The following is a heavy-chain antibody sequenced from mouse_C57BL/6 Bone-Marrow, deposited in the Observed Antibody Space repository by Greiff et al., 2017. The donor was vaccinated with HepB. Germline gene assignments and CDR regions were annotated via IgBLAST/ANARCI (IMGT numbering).Heavy chain of an antibody. CDR3: ARSYGSSYFDY. J-gene: IGHJ2*01. D-gene: IGHD1-1*01. CDR2: INYDGSST. V-gene: IGHV5-16*01. Sequence: EVKLVESEGGLVQPGSSMKLSCTASGFTFSDYYMAWVRQVPEKGLEWVANINYDGSSTYYLDSLKSRFIISRDNATNILYLQMSSLKSEDTATYYCARSYGSSYFDYWGQGTTLTVSS. CDR1: GFTFSDYY.